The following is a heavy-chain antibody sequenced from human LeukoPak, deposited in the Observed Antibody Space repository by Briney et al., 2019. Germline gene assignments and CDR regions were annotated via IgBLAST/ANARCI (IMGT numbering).Heavy chain of an antibody. CDR2: IRYDGSNK. J-gene: IGHJ5*02. CDR3: ARGRSISYDSSGYHNWFDP. CDR1: GFTFSSYG. Sequence: PGGSLRLSCAASGFTFSSYGMHWVRQAPGKGLEWVAFIRYDGSNKYYADSVKGRFTISRDNSKNTLYLLMNSLRAEDTAVYYCARGRSISYDSSGYHNWFDPWGQGTLVTVSS. V-gene: IGHV3-30*02. D-gene: IGHD3-22*01.